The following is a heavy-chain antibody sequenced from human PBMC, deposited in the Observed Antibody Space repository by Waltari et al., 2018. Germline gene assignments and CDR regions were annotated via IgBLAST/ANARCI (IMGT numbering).Heavy chain of an antibody. CDR3: AREGGSCSNVICGTEFDP. J-gene: IGHJ5*02. CDR1: GGSIRRNGYY. Sequence: QVQLRESGPGLVRRSQTLSLTCSVSGGSIRRNGYYLSWLRQFPGKGLEWIGQTYYNVVTQYNPSLWGRVEILVDPSNSQFSLTLSAASAADTALYYCAREGGSCSNVICGTEFDPWGPGLLVSVSS. CDR2: TYYNVVT. V-gene: IGHV4-31*03. D-gene: IGHD1-1*01.